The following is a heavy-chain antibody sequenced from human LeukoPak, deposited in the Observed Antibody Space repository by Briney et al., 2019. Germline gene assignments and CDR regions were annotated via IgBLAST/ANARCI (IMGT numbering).Heavy chain of an antibody. CDR3: ARGIVGYMDV. CDR1: GLTFSSYS. D-gene: IGHD2-15*01. CDR2: ISSSSSYI. V-gene: IGHV3-21*01. J-gene: IGHJ6*03. Sequence: GGSLRLSCAASGLTFSSYSMNWVRQAPGKGLEWVSSISSSSSYIYYADSVKGRFTISRDNAKNSLYLQMNSLRAEDTAVYYCARGIVGYMDVWGKGTTVTVSS.